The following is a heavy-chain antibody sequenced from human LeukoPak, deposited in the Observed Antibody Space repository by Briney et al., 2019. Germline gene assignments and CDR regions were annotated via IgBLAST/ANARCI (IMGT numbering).Heavy chain of an antibody. V-gene: IGHV1-3*01. Sequence: ASVKVSCKASGYTFTSYAMHRVRQAPGQRLEWMGWINAGNGNTKYSQKFQGRVTITRDTSASTAYMELSSLRSEDTAVYYCARDRTYYDFWSGYYGMDVWGQGTTVTVSS. J-gene: IGHJ6*02. D-gene: IGHD3-3*01. CDR3: ARDRTYYDFWSGYYGMDV. CDR1: GYTFTSYA. CDR2: INAGNGNT.